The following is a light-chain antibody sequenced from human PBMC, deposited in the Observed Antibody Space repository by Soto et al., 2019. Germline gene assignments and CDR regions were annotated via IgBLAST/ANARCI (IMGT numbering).Light chain of an antibody. J-gene: IGLJ1*01. V-gene: IGLV2-18*02. CDR1: SSDVGSYNR. Sequence: QSVLTQPASGSGAPGEAGAVSCTGTSSDVGSYNRVSWYQQPPGTAPKLIIYEVNNRPSGVPDRFSGSKSGNTASLTISGLQAEDEADYYCSSFTTSTTYVFGTGTRSPS. CDR3: SSFTTSTTYV. CDR2: EVN.